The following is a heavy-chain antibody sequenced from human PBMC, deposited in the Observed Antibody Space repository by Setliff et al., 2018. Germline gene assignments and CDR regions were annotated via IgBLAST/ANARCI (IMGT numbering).Heavy chain of an antibody. CDR2: IYYSGST. Sequence: SETLSLTCTVSGGSISSSSYYWGWIRQPPGKGLEWIGSIYYSGSTYYNPSLKSRVTIPVDTSKNQFSLKLSSVTAADTAVYYCARDSAYSSSWYSYYYGMDVWGQGTTVTVSS. J-gene: IGHJ6*02. V-gene: IGHV4-39*07. CDR3: ARDSAYSSSWYSYYYGMDV. CDR1: GGSISSSSYY. D-gene: IGHD6-13*01.